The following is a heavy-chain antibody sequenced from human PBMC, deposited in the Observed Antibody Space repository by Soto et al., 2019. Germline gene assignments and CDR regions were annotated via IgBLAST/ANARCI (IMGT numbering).Heavy chain of an antibody. CDR2: IIPIFGTA. CDR3: ATAPNYYDSSGYYYYYYGMDV. J-gene: IGHJ6*02. D-gene: IGHD3-22*01. V-gene: IGHV1-69*06. CDR1: GGTFSSYA. Sequence: SVKVSCKASGGTFSSYAISWVRQAPGQGLEWMGGIIPIFGTANYAQKFQGRVTITADKSTSTAYMELSSLRSEDTAMYYCATAPNYYDSSGYYYYYYGMDVWGQGTTVTVSS.